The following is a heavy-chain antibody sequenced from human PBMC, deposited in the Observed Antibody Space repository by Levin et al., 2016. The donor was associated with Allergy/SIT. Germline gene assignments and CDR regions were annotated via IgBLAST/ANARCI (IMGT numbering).Heavy chain of an antibody. CDR3: TTVGTGTTDY. J-gene: IGHJ4*02. D-gene: IGHD1-7*01. Sequence: WIRQPPGKGLEWVGRVKSKTDGGTTDYAAPVKGRFTISRDDSKNTLYLQMNSLKTEDTAVYYCTTVGTGTTDYWGQGTLVTVSS. CDR2: VKSKTDGGTT. V-gene: IGHV3-15*01.